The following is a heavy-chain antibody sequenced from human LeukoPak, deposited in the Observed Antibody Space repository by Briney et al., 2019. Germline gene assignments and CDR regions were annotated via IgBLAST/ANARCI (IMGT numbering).Heavy chain of an antibody. CDR1: GFSFNAYG. CDR3: ARPSSGSYRTPLDH. D-gene: IGHD1-26*01. CDR2: IWYDGTNK. Sequence: GGSLRLSCVGSGFSFNAYGIHWVRQGPGKGLEWVALIWYDGTNKYYEDSVKGRFTISRDNSKNTVYLQMDSLRAEDTAVYYCARPSSGSYRTPLDHWGQGTLVAVSS. V-gene: IGHV3-33*01. J-gene: IGHJ5*02.